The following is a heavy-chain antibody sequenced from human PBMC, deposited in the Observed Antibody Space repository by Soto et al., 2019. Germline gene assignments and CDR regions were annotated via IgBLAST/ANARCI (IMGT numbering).Heavy chain of an antibody. CDR3: AHSPAVTIFGVVYPGYYFDY. CDR1: GFSLSTSGVG. J-gene: IGHJ4*02. CDR2: IYWNDDK. V-gene: IGHV2-5*01. D-gene: IGHD3-3*01. Sequence: SGPTLVKPTQTLTLTCTFSGFSLSTSGVGVGWIRQPPGKALEWLALIYWNDDKRYSPSLKSRLTITKDTSKNQVVLTMTNMDPVDTATYYCAHSPAVTIFGVVYPGYYFDYWGQGTLVTVSS.